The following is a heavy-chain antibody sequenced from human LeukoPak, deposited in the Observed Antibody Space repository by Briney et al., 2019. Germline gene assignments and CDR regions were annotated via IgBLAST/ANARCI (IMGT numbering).Heavy chain of an antibody. V-gene: IGHV3-74*01. CDR3: ARGYNYWSADF. CDR1: GFTFSSFW. D-gene: IGHD5-18*01. Sequence: GGSLRLSCAASGFTFSSFWMYWVRQVPGKGLVWVSRINRDGSSTTYADSVRGRFTISRDNAKNTLYVQMNSLRAEDTAVYYCARGYNYWSADFWGQGTLVTVSS. CDR2: INRDGSST. J-gene: IGHJ4*02.